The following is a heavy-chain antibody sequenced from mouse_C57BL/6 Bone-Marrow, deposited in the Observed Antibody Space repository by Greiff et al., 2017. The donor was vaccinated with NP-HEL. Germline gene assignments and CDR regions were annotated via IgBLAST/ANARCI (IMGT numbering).Heavy chain of an antibody. V-gene: IGHV5-15*01. J-gene: IGHJ4*01. CDR3: ARGGLLRLERDYAMDY. Sequence: DVMLVESGGGLVQPGGSLKLSCAASGFTFSDYGMAWVRQAPRKGPEWVAFISNLAYSIYYADTVTGRFPISRENAKNTLYLEMSSLRSEDTAMYYCARGGLLRLERDYAMDYWGQGTSVTVSS. CDR1: GFTFSDYG. D-gene: IGHD1-2*01. CDR2: ISNLAYSI.